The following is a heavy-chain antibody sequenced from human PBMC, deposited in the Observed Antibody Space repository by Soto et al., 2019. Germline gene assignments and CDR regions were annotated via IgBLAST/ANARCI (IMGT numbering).Heavy chain of an antibody. CDR3: ARDDVRFYSSSWYGNYYHYMDF. J-gene: IGHJ6*03. CDR1: GFTFSDYY. V-gene: IGHV3-11*01. D-gene: IGHD6-13*01. Sequence: QVQLVESGGGLVKPGGSLRLSCAASGFTFSDYYMSWVRQAPGKGLEWVSYISCSGSTIYYADSVKGRFTISRDNAKNQLYLQKNSLRAENTAVYYCARDDVRFYSSSWYGNYYHYMDFWGKGTPVTVSS. CDR2: ISCSGSTI.